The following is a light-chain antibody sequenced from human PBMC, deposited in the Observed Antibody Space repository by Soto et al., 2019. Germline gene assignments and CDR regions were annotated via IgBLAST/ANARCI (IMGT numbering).Light chain of an antibody. CDR3: QQRHTTPYT. Sequence: DIQMTQSPSSLSASVGDTVTITCRASQIINNYLSWYQLTPGRAPKLLIYAAGILESGVPPRFSGSRSGTDFSLTIVSLQPEDFATYFCQQRHTTPYTFGQGTRLEIK. CDR1: QIINNY. J-gene: IGKJ2*01. V-gene: IGKV1-39*01. CDR2: AAG.